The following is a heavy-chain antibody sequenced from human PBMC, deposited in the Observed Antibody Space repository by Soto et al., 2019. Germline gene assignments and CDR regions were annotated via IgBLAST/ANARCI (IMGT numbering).Heavy chain of an antibody. CDR3: ARAGGIGRPFDY. D-gene: IGHD6-13*01. CDR1: GFTFSTYA. J-gene: IGHJ4*02. V-gene: IGHV3-30-3*01. CDR2: ISYDGSKK. Sequence: VQLVESGGGLVQPGGSLRLSCTASGFTFSTYAMYWVRQAPGKGLEWVAVISYDGSKKYYADSVKGRFSISRDNSKNTVYVQMNSLRVEDTSVYYCARAGGIGRPFDYWGQGTLVTVSS.